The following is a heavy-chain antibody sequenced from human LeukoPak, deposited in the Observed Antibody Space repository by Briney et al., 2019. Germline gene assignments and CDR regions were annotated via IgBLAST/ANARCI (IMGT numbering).Heavy chain of an antibody. CDR3: AKTPLLWFGELLSPFDY. J-gene: IGHJ4*02. V-gene: IGHV3-23*01. Sequence: GGSLRLSCAASGFTFSSYAMSWVRQAPGKGLEWVSAISGSGGSTYYADSVKGRFTISRDNSKNTLYLQMNSLRAEDTAVYYCAKTPLLWFGELLSPFDYWGQGTLVTVSS. CDR2: ISGSGGST. CDR1: GFTFSSYA. D-gene: IGHD3-10*01.